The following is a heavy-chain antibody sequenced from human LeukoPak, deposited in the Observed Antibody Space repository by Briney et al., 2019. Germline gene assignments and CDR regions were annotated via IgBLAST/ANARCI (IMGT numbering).Heavy chain of an antibody. Sequence: SETLSLTCTVSGGSISSSSYYWGWIRQPPGKGLEWIGSIYYSGSTYYNPSLKSRVTISVDTSKNQFSLKLSSVTAADTAVYYCARHGYSSSPTADWGQGTLVTVSS. D-gene: IGHD6-6*01. CDR2: IYYSGST. V-gene: IGHV4-39*01. CDR3: ARHGYSSSPTAD. CDR1: GGSISSSSYY. J-gene: IGHJ4*02.